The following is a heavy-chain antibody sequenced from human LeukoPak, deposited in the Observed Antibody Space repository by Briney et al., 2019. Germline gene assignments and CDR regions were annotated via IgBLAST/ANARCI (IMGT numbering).Heavy chain of an antibody. Sequence: SETLSLTCSVSGGSINSGSYYWGWIRQPPGKGLEWIGTIFYTGNAYYNPSLNSRVTISIDTSKNQFSLRLSSVTAADTAMYYCARDRGNYYYYMDVWGKGTTVTVSS. D-gene: IGHD3-10*01. V-gene: IGHV4-39*07. CDR1: GGSINSGSYY. CDR2: IFYTGNA. J-gene: IGHJ6*03. CDR3: ARDRGNYYYYMDV.